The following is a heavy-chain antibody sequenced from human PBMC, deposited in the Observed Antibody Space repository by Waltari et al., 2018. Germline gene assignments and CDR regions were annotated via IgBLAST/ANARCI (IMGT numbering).Heavy chain of an antibody. CDR3: ARGVDYWYFDL. J-gene: IGHJ2*01. CDR2: IKSEVSST. V-gene: IGHV3-74*01. Sequence: EVQLVESGGGLVQPGGSLRLSCEGSGFTVSSIWVHGVRQAPGRGLVWVSRIKSEVSSTSYADSVKGRFTISRDNAKNTLFLQMNSLRAEDTAVYYCARGVDYWYFDLWGRGTLVTVSS. CDR1: GFTVSSIW.